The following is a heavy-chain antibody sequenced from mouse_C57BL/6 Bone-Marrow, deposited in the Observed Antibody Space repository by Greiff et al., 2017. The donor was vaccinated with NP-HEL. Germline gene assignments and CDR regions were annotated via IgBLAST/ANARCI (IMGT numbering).Heavy chain of an antibody. D-gene: IGHD1-1*01. CDR2: IDPSDSYT. J-gene: IGHJ2*01. CDR3: ARRTVVGPYFDY. Sequence: QVQLQQPGAELVMPGASVKLSCKASGYTFTSYWMHWVKQRPGQGLEWIGEIDPSDSYTNYNQKFKGKSTLTVDKSSSTAYMQLSSLTYEDSAVYYCARRTVVGPYFDYWGQGTTLTVSS. CDR1: GYTFTSYW. V-gene: IGHV1-69*01.